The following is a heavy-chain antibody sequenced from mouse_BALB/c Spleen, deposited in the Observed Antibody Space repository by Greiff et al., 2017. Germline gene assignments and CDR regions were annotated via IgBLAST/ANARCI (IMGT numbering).Heavy chain of an antibody. Sequence: EVQLQQSGPELVKPGASVKMSCKASGYTFTSYVMHWVKQKPGQGLEWIGYINPYNDGTKYNEKFKGKATLTSDKSSSTAYMELSSLTSEDSAVYYCARDGNYEGDYYAMDYWGQGTSVTVSS. CDR3: ARDGNYEGDYYAMDY. CDR2: INPYNDGT. V-gene: IGHV1-14*01. J-gene: IGHJ4*01. D-gene: IGHD2-1*01. CDR1: GYTFTSYV.